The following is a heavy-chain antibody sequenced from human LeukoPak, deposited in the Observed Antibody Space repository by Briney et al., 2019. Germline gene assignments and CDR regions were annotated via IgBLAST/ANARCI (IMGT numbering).Heavy chain of an antibody. Sequence: GGSLRLSCAASGFTFSSYAMSWVRQAPGKGLEWVSAISGSGGSTYYADSVEGRFTISRDNSKNTLYLQMNSLRAEDTAVYYCSIVVVPAAIRGPNWFDPWGQGTLVTVSS. V-gene: IGHV3-23*01. CDR2: ISGSGGST. CDR3: SIVVVPAAIRGPNWFDP. D-gene: IGHD2-2*02. J-gene: IGHJ5*02. CDR1: GFTFSSYA.